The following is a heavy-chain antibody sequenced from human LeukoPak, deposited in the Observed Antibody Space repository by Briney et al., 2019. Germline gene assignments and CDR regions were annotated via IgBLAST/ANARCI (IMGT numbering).Heavy chain of an antibody. CDR2: IYSGDTT. CDR3: ARSPTYNWFDP. Sequence: PGGSLRLSCAASGFTVSSHYMSWVRQAPGKGLEWVSVIYSGDTTYYVDSVKGRFTISRDNSKNTLYLQMNSLRAEDTAVYYCARSPTYNWFDPWGQGTLVTVSS. CDR1: GFTVSSHY. V-gene: IGHV3-53*01. J-gene: IGHJ5*02.